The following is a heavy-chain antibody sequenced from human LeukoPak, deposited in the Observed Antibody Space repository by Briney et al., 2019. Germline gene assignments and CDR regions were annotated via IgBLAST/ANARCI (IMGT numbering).Heavy chain of an antibody. D-gene: IGHD3-16*01. CDR2: IYYSGST. J-gene: IGHJ6*03. Sequence: SETLSLTCTVSGDSISRYYWNWIRQPPGKGLEWIGYIYYSGSTNYNPSLKSRVTISLDTSKNQFSLKLSSVTAADTAVYYCARDGAHKNHYYSYYYMDVWGKGTTVTVSS. CDR3: ARDGAHKNHYYSYYYMDV. CDR1: GDSISRYY. V-gene: IGHV4-59*01.